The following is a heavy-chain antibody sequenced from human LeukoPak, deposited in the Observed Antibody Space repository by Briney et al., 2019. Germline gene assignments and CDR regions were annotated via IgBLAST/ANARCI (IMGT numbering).Heavy chain of an antibody. J-gene: IGHJ6*03. D-gene: IGHD2-15*01. CDR2: IKQDGSEK. V-gene: IGHV3-7*01. CDR1: GFTFSSYW. CDR3: ARTPRHPYYYYYYMDV. Sequence: GGSLRLSCAASGFTFSSYWMSWVRQAPGKGLEWVANIKQDGSEKYYVDSVKGRFTISRDNAKNTLYLQMNSLRAEDTAVYYCARTPRHPYYYYYYMDVWGKGTTVTISS.